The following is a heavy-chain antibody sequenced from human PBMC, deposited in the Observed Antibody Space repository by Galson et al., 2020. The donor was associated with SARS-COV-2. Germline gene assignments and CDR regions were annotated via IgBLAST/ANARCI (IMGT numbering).Heavy chain of an antibody. CDR1: GYSFTNYW. CDR2: IYPGDSDT. CDR3: ARLGEGYSYGYVDY. Sequence: HGESLKISCKGSGYSFTNYWIGWVRQMPGKGLEWMGIIYPGDSDTRYSPSFPGQVTIPADKSISTAYLQWSSLKASDTAMYYCARLGEGYSYGYVDYWGQGTLVTVAS. V-gene: IGHV5-51*01. D-gene: IGHD5-18*01. J-gene: IGHJ4*02.